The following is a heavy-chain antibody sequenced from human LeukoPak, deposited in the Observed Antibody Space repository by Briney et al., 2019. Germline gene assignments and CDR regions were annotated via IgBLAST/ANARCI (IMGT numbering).Heavy chain of an antibody. D-gene: IGHD3-10*01. CDR3: ARDSGSYAFDI. CDR2: IIPIFGTA. V-gene: IGHV1-69*13. CDR1: GGTFSSYA. J-gene: IGHJ3*02. Sequence: ASVKVSRKASGGTFSSYAISWVRQAPGQGLEWMGGIIPIFGTANYAQKFQGRVTITADESTGTAYMELSSLRSEDTAVYYCARDSGSYAFDIWGQGTMVTVSS.